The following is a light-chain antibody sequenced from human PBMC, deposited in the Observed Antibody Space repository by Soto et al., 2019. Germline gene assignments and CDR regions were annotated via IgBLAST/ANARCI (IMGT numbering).Light chain of an antibody. J-gene: IGKJ2*01. Sequence: DIQMTQSPSSLSASVGDRVTITCRASQSISSYLNWYQQKPGKAPKLLIYAASSLQSGVPSRFSGSGSGTDFTLTISSLQPEDFAIYYCQESYSTPYTVGQGTKLEIK. V-gene: IGKV1-39*01. CDR2: AAS. CDR3: QESYSTPYT. CDR1: QSISSY.